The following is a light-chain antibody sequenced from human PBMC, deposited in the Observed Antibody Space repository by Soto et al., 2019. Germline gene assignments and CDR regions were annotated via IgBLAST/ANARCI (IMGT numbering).Light chain of an antibody. V-gene: IGKV2-28*01. J-gene: IGKJ3*01. Sequence: TESQHFRPGTPGEPASISCRSSHSPLHSNGYNYLDWYLXKTGQSQQLXIYLGSNRASGVPDRFSVTASGTDFTLKFCGVQAEDGAVFYGMQTLQALRTFAPGTKVDN. CDR1: HSPLHSNGYNY. CDR2: LGS. CDR3: MQTLQALRT.